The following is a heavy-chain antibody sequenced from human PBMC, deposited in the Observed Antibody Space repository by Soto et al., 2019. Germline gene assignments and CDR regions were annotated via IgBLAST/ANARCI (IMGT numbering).Heavy chain of an antibody. D-gene: IGHD2-2*01. CDR1: GGSFSSYA. V-gene: IGHV1-69*01. Sequence: SVKVACAAAGGSFSSYAISWVRQAPGQGLEWMGGIIPIFGTANYAQKFQGRVTITADESTSTAYMELSSLRSEDTAVYYCARLVLFPVVPADKFDSITNYGMDVWAQGTTVTVSS. J-gene: IGHJ6*02. CDR2: IIPIFGTA. CDR3: ARLVLFPVVPADKFDSITNYGMDV.